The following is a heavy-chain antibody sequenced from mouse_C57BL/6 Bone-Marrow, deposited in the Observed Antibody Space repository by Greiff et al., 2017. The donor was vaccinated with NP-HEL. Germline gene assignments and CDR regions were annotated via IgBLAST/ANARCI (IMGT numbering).Heavy chain of an antibody. J-gene: IGHJ1*03. CDR1: GFTFSDYG. CDR2: ISNLAYSI. D-gene: IGHD2-1*01. V-gene: IGHV5-15*01. Sequence: EVQVVESGGGLVQPGGSLKLSCAASGFTFSDYGMAWVRQAPRKGPEWVAFISNLAYSIYYADTVTGRFTISIENAKNTLYLEMSSLRSEDTAMYYCARHFYYGNYDWYFDVWGTGTTVTVSS. CDR3: ARHFYYGNYDWYFDV.